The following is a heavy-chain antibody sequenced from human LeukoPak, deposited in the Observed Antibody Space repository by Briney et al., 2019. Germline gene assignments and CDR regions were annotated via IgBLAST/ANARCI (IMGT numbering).Heavy chain of an antibody. J-gene: IGHJ4*02. V-gene: IGHV3-11*05. CDR3: ARAGHYYFDY. Sequence: GGSLRLSCAASGFTFSDNYMNWIRQAPGKGLEWISFLSSSSGHTNSADSVKGRFTISRDNAKNSLYLQMNSLRPEDTAVYYCARAGHYYFDYWGQGTLVTVSS. CDR2: LSSSSGHT. CDR1: GFTFSDNY. D-gene: IGHD3-10*01.